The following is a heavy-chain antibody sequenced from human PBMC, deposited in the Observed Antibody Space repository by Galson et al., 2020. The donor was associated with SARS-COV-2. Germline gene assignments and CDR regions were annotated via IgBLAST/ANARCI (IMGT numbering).Heavy chain of an antibody. Sequence: ETSETLSLTCTVSGGSISSRSDYWGWIRQPPGKGLEWIGSIYYTGSTYDNPSVKSRVTISVDTSKTQFSLNLSSVTAADTAIYYCVKQGLTLDGLHWFDPWGQGTLVTVSS. CDR2: IYYTGST. CDR1: GGSISSRSDY. V-gene: IGHV4-39*01. CDR3: VKQGLTLDGLHWFDP. J-gene: IGHJ5*02. D-gene: IGHD1-1*01.